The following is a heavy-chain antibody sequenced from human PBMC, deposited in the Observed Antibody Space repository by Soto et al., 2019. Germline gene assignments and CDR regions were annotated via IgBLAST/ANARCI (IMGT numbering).Heavy chain of an antibody. CDR3: ARGLVAGKRLDY. J-gene: IGHJ4*02. CDR2: INHSGST. Sequence: SETLSLTCAVYGGSFSGYFWSWIRQPPGKGLEWIGEINHSGSTNYNPSLKSRVNISVDTSKNQFSLKLSSVTAADTAVYYCARGLVAGKRLDYWGQGTLVTVSS. CDR1: GGSFSGYF. V-gene: IGHV4-34*01. D-gene: IGHD6-19*01.